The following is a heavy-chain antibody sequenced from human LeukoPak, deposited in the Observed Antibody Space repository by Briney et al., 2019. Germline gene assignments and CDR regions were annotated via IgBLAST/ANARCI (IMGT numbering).Heavy chain of an antibody. CDR3: ARSLRVGADSSGNWFDP. CDR2: IYYSGST. J-gene: IGHJ5*02. Sequence: SETLSLTCTVSGGSISSYYWSWIRQPPGKGLEWIGYIYYSGSTNYNPSLKSRVTISVDTSKNQFSLKLSSVTAADTAMYYCARSLRVGADSSGNWFDPWGQGTLVTVSS. CDR1: GGSISSYY. D-gene: IGHD3-22*01. V-gene: IGHV4-59*01.